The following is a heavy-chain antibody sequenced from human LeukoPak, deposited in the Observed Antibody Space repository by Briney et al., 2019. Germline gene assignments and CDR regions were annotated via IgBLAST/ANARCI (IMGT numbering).Heavy chain of an antibody. Sequence: GASVKVSCKASGYTFTGYYMHWVRQAPGQGLEWMGWINPNSGGTNYAQKFQGRVTMTRDTSISTAYMELSRLRSEDTAVYYCARVGEMATIRDAFDIWGQGTMVTVSS. CDR3: ARVGEMATIRDAFDI. J-gene: IGHJ3*02. D-gene: IGHD5-24*01. V-gene: IGHV1-2*02. CDR1: GYTFTGYY. CDR2: INPNSGGT.